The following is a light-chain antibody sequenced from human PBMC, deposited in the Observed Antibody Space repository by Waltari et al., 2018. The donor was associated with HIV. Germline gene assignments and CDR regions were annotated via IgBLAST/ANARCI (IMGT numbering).Light chain of an antibody. Sequence: DIQMTQSPSTLSASVGDRVTITCRASQSISTWLAWYQQKPGKAPNLLIYKASDLESGVPSRFSGSGYGTDFTLTISSLQPEDFATYYCQQSYTTPRTFGQGTKVEIK. V-gene: IGKV1-5*03. CDR2: KAS. CDR3: QQSYTTPRT. CDR1: QSISTW. J-gene: IGKJ1*01.